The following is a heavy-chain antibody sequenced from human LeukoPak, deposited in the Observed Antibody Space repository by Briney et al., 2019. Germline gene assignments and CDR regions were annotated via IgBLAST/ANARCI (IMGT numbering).Heavy chain of an antibody. D-gene: IGHD3-22*01. Sequence: ASVKVSCKASGYTFTGYYMHWVRQAPGQGLEWMGIINPSGGSTSYAQKFQGRVTMTRDTSTSTVYMELSSLRSEDTAVYYCARTYYYDSSGYPTGGIDYWGQGTLVTVSS. CDR3: ARTYYYDSSGYPTGGIDY. V-gene: IGHV1-46*01. CDR2: INPSGGST. CDR1: GYTFTGYY. J-gene: IGHJ4*02.